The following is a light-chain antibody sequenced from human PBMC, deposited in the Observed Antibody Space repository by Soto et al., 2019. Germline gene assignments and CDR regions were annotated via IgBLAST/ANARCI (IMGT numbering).Light chain of an antibody. CDR1: SSDVGGYNY. CDR2: DVA. V-gene: IGLV2-14*03. J-gene: IGLJ1*01. Sequence: QCVLTQPASVSGSPGQSITISCTGTSSDVGGYNYVYWYQHHPGKVPKLLIYDVANRPSGVSDRFSGSKSGNTASLTISGLQAEDEADYYCNSYTGSSPSVLATGTKFTVL. CDR3: NSYTGSSPSV.